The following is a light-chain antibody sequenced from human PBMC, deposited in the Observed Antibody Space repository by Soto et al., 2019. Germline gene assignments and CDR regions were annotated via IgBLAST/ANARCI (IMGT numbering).Light chain of an antibody. Sequence: EIVLTQSQATVSLSTGERATLSCRASQSVANPLTWYQQKPGQTPRLLIYDASNRATGIPARFSGSGSGTDFTLTISSLEPEDFVFDYCQQRDSWPLTFGGGTKVEIK. CDR3: QQRDSWPLT. J-gene: IGKJ4*01. V-gene: IGKV3-11*01. CDR1: QSVANP. CDR2: DAS.